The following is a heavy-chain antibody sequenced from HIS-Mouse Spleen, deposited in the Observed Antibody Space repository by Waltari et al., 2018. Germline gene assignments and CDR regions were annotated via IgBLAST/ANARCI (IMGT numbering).Heavy chain of an antibody. Sequence: QLQLQESGPGLVKPSETLSLTCTVSGGSISSSRYYWGWIRQPPGKGLEWIGSIYYSGSSDHNPALKSRVTIAVDTSKNQFSRKLSSVTAADTAVYYCAREIPYSSSWYDWYFDLWGRGTLVTVSS. D-gene: IGHD6-13*01. CDR2: IYYSGSS. V-gene: IGHV4-39*07. CDR3: AREIPYSSSWYDWYFDL. J-gene: IGHJ2*01. CDR1: GGSISSSRYY.